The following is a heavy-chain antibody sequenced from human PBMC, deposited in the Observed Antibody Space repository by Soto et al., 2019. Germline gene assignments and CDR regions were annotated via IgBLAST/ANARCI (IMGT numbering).Heavy chain of an antibody. D-gene: IGHD3-16*01. CDR2: ISGSGGST. CDR1: GFTFSSYA. V-gene: IGHV3-23*01. J-gene: IGHJ5*02. CDR3: AKDMDYDYVWGPRGWFDP. Sequence: GGSLRLSCAAAGFTFSSYAMSWVRQAPGKGLEWVSAISGSGGSTYYADSVKGRFTISRDNSKNTLYLQMNSLRAEDTAVYYCAKDMDYDYVWGPRGWFDPWGQGTLVT.